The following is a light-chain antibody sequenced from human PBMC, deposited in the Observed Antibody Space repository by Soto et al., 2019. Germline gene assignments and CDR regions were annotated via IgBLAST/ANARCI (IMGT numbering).Light chain of an antibody. CDR1: QYINTR. J-gene: IGKJ1*01. CDR3: HQRQSWPRK. Sequence: EIVLTQSPATLSSFPGDRVTLSCRASQYINTRLAWYQHRPGQAPRLLIYQTSLRAAGIPARFSASGSGTDFTLTISDVQPEDFALHYCHQRQSWPRKFGQGTKVDI. CDR2: QTS. V-gene: IGKV3-11*01.